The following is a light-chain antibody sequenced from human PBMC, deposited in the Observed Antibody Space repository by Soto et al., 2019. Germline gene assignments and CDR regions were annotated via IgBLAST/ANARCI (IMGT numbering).Light chain of an antibody. J-gene: IGKJ4*01. CDR1: QSISSW. CDR2: QAS. Sequence: DIQMTQSPSTLSASVGDRVTIACRASQSISSWLAWYQQKPGNAPKLLIYQASSLQGGVPSRFSGSGSGTEFPLTISSLQPDDFATYYCQQYNTYPLTFGGGTKVDIK. CDR3: QQYNTYPLT. V-gene: IGKV1-5*03.